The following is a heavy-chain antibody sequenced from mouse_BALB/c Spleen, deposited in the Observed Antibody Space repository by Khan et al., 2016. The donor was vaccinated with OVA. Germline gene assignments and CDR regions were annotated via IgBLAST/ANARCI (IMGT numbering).Heavy chain of an antibody. V-gene: IGHV3-2*02. J-gene: IGHJ2*01. CDR1: GYSITSDYA. CDR2: ISYSGNT. D-gene: IGHD1-1*02. Sequence: VQLKESGPGLVKPSQSLSLSCTVTGYSITSDYAWNWIRTFPGNKLEWMGFISYSGNTNYHPSLKRRISITRDTSTNQFFLQLHSVTPEDTAREDGARGYGGDVDDGGQGTTLTVSS. CDR3: ARGYGGDVDD.